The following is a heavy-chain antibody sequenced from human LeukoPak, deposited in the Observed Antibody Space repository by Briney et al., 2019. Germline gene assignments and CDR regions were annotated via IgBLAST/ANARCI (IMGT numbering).Heavy chain of an antibody. J-gene: IGHJ5*02. CDR3: AKHRGYSSDLFDP. Sequence: PGGSLRLSCSASGFTFSSSAMSWVRQAPGKGLEWVSAISGSGARTYYADSVKGRFTISRYNAKNTLYLRMSSLRAEDTAVYYCAKHRGYSSDLFDPWGQGTLVTVSS. D-gene: IGHD5-18*01. CDR2: ISGSGART. CDR1: GFTFSSSA. V-gene: IGHV3-23*01.